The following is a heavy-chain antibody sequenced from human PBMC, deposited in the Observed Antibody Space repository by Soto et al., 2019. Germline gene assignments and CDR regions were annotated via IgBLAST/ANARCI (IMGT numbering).Heavy chain of an antibody. D-gene: IGHD1-26*01. Sequence: SETLSLTCAVSGGSISSYYWSWIRQPPGKGLEWIGYIYHSGSTNYNPSLKSRVTISIDKSKSQFSLKLSSVTAADTAVYYCARVSGSYYYGMDVWGQGITVTVS. J-gene: IGHJ6*02. CDR3: ARVSGSYYYGMDV. CDR1: GGSISSYY. V-gene: IGHV4-59*12. CDR2: IYHSGST.